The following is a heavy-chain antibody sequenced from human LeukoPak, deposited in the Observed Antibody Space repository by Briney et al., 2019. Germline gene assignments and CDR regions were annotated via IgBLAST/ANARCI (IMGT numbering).Heavy chain of an antibody. D-gene: IGHD4-17*01. CDR3: ARETTVTTLNAFDI. V-gene: IGHV3-21*01. CDR1: GFTFDYYG. CDR2: ISSSSSYI. J-gene: IGHJ3*02. Sequence: PGGSLRLSCAASGFTFDYYGMHWVRQPPGKGLEWVSSISSSSSYIYYADSVRGRFTISRDNAKNSLYLQMNSLRAEDTAVYYCARETTVTTLNAFDIWGQGTMVTVSS.